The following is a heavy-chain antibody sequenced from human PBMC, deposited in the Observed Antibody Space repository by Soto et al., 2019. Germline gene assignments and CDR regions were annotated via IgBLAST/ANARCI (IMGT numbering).Heavy chain of an antibody. CDR2: ISYDGSNK. CDR3: AKARIAVADFFDY. J-gene: IGHJ4*02. D-gene: IGHD6-19*01. V-gene: IGHV3-30*18. Sequence: GGSLRLSCASSAFTFSSYGMHLVRQAPGKGLEWVALISYDGSNKYYADSVKGRFTISRDTSKNTLYLQMNSLRAEDTAVYYCAKARIAVADFFDYWGQGTPVTVSS. CDR1: AFTFSSYG.